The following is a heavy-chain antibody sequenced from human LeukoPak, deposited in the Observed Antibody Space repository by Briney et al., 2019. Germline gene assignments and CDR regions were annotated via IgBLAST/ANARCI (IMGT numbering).Heavy chain of an antibody. V-gene: IGHV1-18*01. CDR2: ISAYNGNT. CDR3: ARAGYCSGGSCYLYYFDY. Sequence: ASVKVSCKASGYTFTNYGISWVRQAPGQGLEWMGWISAYNGNTNYAQKLQGRVTMTTDTSTSTAYMELRSLRSDDTAVYYCARAGYCSGGSCYLYYFDYWGQGTLVTVPS. CDR1: GYTFTNYG. D-gene: IGHD2-15*01. J-gene: IGHJ4*02.